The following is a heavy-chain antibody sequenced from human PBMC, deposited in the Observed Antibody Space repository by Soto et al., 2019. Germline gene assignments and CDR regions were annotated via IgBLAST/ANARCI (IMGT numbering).Heavy chain of an antibody. Sequence: QVQLVQSGTEVKKPGSSVKFSCKASGGSLSTNPISWVRQPPGQGLEWMGGTGSGTGPGNHAQTFQGRLTVTADKSTSTVYMELTNLSSADTAVYYCARRDSGGFYRVFDSWGQGTLVTVSS. J-gene: IGHJ4*02. CDR2: TGSGTGPG. CDR1: GGSLSTNP. CDR3: ARRDSGGFYRVFDS. V-gene: IGHV1-69*06. D-gene: IGHD2-15*01.